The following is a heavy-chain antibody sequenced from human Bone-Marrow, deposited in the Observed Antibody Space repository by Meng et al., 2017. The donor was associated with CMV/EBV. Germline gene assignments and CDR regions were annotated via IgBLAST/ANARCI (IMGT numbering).Heavy chain of an antibody. CDR1: GFTFTKHW. V-gene: IGHV3-74*01. D-gene: IGHD3-16*01. J-gene: IGHJ4*02. Sequence: GGSLRLSCAASGFTFTKHWMHWVRQAPGKGLEWVSRINGDATRTSYVDSVEGRFTITRDNAKNTVHLQMNSLGVEDTAVYYCARDGGSTFFEYWGQGVLVTVSS. CDR2: INGDATRT. CDR3: ARDGGSTFFEY.